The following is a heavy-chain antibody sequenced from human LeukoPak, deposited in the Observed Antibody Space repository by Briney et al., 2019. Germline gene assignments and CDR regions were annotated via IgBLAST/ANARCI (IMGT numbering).Heavy chain of an antibody. CDR2: IYHSGST. Sequence: PSETLSLTCAVSGGSISSGGYSWSWIRQPPGKGLEWIGYIYHSGSTYYNPSLKSRVTISVDRSKNQFSLKLSSVTAADTAVYYCARGTSITMVRGYYYFDYWGQGTLVTVSS. D-gene: IGHD3-10*01. CDR3: ARGTSITMVRGYYYFDY. J-gene: IGHJ4*02. CDR1: GGSISSGGYS. V-gene: IGHV4-30-2*01.